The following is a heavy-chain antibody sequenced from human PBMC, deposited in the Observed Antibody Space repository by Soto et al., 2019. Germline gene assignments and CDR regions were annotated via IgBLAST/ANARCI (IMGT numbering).Heavy chain of an antibody. J-gene: IGHJ4*02. CDR3: ARDSRIAARGIDY. V-gene: IGHV4-31*03. CDR1: GGSISSGGYY. D-gene: IGHD6-6*01. Sequence: QVQLQESGPGLVKPSQTLSLTCTVSGGSISSGGYYWSWIRQHPGKGLEWIGYIYYSGSTYYNPSLKSRVTISLDTSKNQFSLKLSSVTAADTAVYYCARDSRIAARGIDYWGQGTLVTVSS. CDR2: IYYSGST.